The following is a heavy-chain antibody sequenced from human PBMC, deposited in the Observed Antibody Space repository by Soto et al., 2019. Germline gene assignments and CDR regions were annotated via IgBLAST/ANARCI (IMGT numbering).Heavy chain of an antibody. V-gene: IGHV4-31*03. CDR3: ASSGGPEGDWFDP. CDR2: IYYSGIT. CDR1: GASIRRCGYY. Sequence: SETLSLTCTVSGASIRRCGYYWSWIRHHPGEGLEWIGFIYYSGITDYNPSLKSRVSISADTSKNEFSLRLYSVTAADTAVYYCASSGGPEGDWFDPWGPGTLVTVSS. D-gene: IGHD2-15*01. J-gene: IGHJ5*02.